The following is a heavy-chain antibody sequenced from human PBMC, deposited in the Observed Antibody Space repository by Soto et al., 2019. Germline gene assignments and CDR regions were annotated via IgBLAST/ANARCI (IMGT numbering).Heavy chain of an antibody. D-gene: IGHD2-15*01. CDR3: ARESVVVVAATNWFDP. J-gene: IGHJ5*02. CDR2: TYYRSKWYN. Sequence: SQTLSLTCAISGDSVSSNSAAWNWIRQSSSRGLEWLGRTYYRSKWYNDYAVSVKSRITINPDTSKNQFSLQLNSVTPEDAAVYYCARESVVVVAATNWFDPWGQGTLVTVSS. V-gene: IGHV6-1*01. CDR1: GDSVSSNSAA.